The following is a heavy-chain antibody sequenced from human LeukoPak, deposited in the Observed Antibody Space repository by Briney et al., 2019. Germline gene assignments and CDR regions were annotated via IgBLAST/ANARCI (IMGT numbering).Heavy chain of an antibody. CDR1: GFTFSIYW. CDR2: IKQDESEK. CDR3: ARDKIEGPTKLDY. D-gene: IGHD1-1*01. Sequence: GGSLRLSCAASGFTFSIYWMSWVGQAPGKGLEWVANIKQDESEKYYVDSLKGRFTISRDNAKNSLYLQMNSLRAEDTAVYYCARDKIEGPTKLDYWGQGILVTVSS. J-gene: IGHJ4*02. V-gene: IGHV3-7*01.